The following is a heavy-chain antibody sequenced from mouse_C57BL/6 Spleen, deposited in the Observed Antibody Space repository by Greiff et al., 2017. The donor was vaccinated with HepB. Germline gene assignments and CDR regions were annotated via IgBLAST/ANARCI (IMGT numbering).Heavy chain of an antibody. D-gene: IGHD2-5*01. Sequence: EVQRVESGEGLVKPGGSLKLSCAASGFTFSSYAMSWVRQTPEKRLEWVAYISSGGDYIYYADTVKGRFTISRDNARNTLYLQMSSLKSEDTAMYYCTRDPLYYSNYVGAMDYWGQGTSVTVSS. CDR3: TRDPLYYSNYVGAMDY. V-gene: IGHV5-9-1*02. CDR1: GFTFSSYA. J-gene: IGHJ4*01. CDR2: ISSGGDYI.